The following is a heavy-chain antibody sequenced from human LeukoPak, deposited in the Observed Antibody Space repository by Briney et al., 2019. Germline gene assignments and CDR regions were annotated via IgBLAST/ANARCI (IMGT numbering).Heavy chain of an antibody. J-gene: IGHJ4*02. CDR2: IYSGGST. CDR1: GFTVSSKY. D-gene: IGHD3-22*01. Sequence: GRSLRLSCAASGFTVSSKYMSWVRQAPGKGLEWVSVIYSGGSTYYEDSVKGRFTISRDNSKNTVFLQLNTLRAEDTAVYYCARYHYDSSGYPYYFDYWGQGTLVTVSS. CDR3: ARYHYDSSGYPYYFDY. V-gene: IGHV3-53*01.